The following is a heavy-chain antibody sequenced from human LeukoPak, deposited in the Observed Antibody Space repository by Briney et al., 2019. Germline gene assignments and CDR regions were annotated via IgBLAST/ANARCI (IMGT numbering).Heavy chain of an antibody. CDR3: ARDRIYDSNKQGWFDP. D-gene: IGHD3-22*01. CDR2: IKQDGSEK. V-gene: IGHV3-7*01. J-gene: IGHJ5*02. CDR1: GFTFSNYW. Sequence: GGSLRLSCAASGFTFSNYWMTWVRQAPGKGLEWVANIKQDGSEKYYVDSVKGRFTISRDNAENTLYLQMNSLRPEDTAVYYCARDRIYDSNKQGWFDPWGQGTLVTVSS.